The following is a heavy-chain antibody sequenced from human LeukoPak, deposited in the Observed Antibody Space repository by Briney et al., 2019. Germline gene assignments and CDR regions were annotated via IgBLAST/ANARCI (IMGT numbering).Heavy chain of an antibody. Sequence: GGSLRLSCAASGFSVSSYYMSWVRQAPGKGLEWVSVIYSGGSTYYADSVKGRLTISRDNSKNTLYLQMNSLRVGDTAVCYCARYSSSWYSPFDYWGQGTLVTVSS. CDR2: IYSGGST. J-gene: IGHJ4*02. D-gene: IGHD6-13*01. CDR1: GFSVSSYY. CDR3: ARYSSSWYSPFDY. V-gene: IGHV3-53*01.